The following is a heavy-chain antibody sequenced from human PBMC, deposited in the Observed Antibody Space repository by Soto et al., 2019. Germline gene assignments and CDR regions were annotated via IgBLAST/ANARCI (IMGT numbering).Heavy chain of an antibody. CDR3: VRHMGVARTRGFDY. D-gene: IGHD2-21*01. CDR2: IYHSGSR. V-gene: IGHV4-4*02. CDR1: GASVQSNW. Sequence: QVQLQESGPGLVKPSESLSLTCDVSGASVQSNWWSWVRQPPGRDLEWIAEIYHSGSRNYNPSLRCRATILLDQLNNRFSLSLHSVTAAATAVYYCVRHMGVARTRGFDYWGHGTLVTVSS. J-gene: IGHJ4*01.